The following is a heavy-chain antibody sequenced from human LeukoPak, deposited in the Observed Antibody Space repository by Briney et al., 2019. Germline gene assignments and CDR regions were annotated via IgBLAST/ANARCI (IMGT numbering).Heavy chain of an antibody. D-gene: IGHD3-22*01. J-gene: IGHJ5*02. CDR1: GGSISSSSYY. CDR2: IYYSGST. CDR3: ARSRRGIVVVMPRFDP. Sequence: PSETLSLTCTVSGGSISSSSYYWGWIRQPPGKGLEWIGSIYYSGSTYYNPSLKSRVTISVDTSKNQFSLKLSSVTAADTAVYYCARSRRGIVVVMPRFDPWGQGTLVTVSS. V-gene: IGHV4-39*01.